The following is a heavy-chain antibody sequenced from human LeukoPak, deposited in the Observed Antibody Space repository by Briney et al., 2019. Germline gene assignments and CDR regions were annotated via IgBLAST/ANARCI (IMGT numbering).Heavy chain of an antibody. CDR3: ARDPSITIFGVVIRAASWFDP. Sequence: ASVKVSCKASGYTFTSYGISWVRQAPGQGLEWMGWISALNSITNYALKLQGRVTMTTDTSTSTAYMELRSLRSDDTAVYYCARDPSITIFGVVIRAASWFDPWGQGTLVTVSS. D-gene: IGHD3-3*01. CDR2: ISALNSIT. CDR1: GYTFTSYG. V-gene: IGHV1-18*01. J-gene: IGHJ5*02.